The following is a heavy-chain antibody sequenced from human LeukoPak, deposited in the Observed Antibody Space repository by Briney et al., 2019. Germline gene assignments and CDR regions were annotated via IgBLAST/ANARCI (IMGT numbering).Heavy chain of an antibody. CDR3: ARDGGYSGYDADC. V-gene: IGHV3-48*01. D-gene: IGHD5-12*01. CDR2: ISDSSAM. CDR1: GFTFSTYS. J-gene: IGHJ4*02. Sequence: KTGGSLRLSCAASGFTFSTYSMKWVRQAPGKGLEWVSYISDSSAMYYADSARGRFTISRENDKNSLFLQMNSLRAEDTAVYYCARDGGYSGYDADCWGQGTLVTVSS.